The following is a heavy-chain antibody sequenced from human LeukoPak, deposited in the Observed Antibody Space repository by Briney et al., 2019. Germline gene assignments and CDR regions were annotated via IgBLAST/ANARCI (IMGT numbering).Heavy chain of an antibody. CDR2: IWYDGSNK. CDR3: AKVGLEGPYYYYMDV. D-gene: IGHD1-1*01. CDR1: GFTFSSYG. Sequence: PGGSLRLSCAASGFTFSSYGMHRVRQAPGKGLEWVAVIWYDGSNKYYADSVKGRFTISRDNSKNTLYLQMNSLRAEDTAVYYCAKVGLEGPYYYYMDVWGKGTTVTVSS. V-gene: IGHV3-33*06. J-gene: IGHJ6*03.